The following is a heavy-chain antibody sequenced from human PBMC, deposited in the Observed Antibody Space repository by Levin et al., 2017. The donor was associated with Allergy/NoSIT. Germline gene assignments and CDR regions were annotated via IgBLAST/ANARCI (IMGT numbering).Heavy chain of an antibody. Sequence: SETLSLTCSVSGGPISSSSHYWGWVRQPPGKGLEWIGSIYYTGSTYYNPSLKSRVTISADTSKNQFSLRLSSVTAADTAVYYCARHPSSSGWYVDWWGQGTLVAVSS. D-gene: IGHD6-19*01. CDR2: IYYTGST. V-gene: IGHV4-39*01. CDR1: GGPISSSSHY. J-gene: IGHJ4*02. CDR3: ARHPSSSGWYVDW.